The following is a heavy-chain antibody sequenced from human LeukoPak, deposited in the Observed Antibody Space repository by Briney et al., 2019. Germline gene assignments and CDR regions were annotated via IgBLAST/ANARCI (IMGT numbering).Heavy chain of an antibody. V-gene: IGHV3-23*01. CDR1: GFTFSSYA. CDR3: AKDTLVREGYYYYYYMDV. D-gene: IGHD6-6*01. Sequence: GGSLRLSCAASGFTFSSYAMSWVRQAPGKGLEWVSAISGSGGSTYYADSVKGRFTISRDNSKNTLYLQMNTLRAEDTAVYYCAKDTLVREGYYYYYYMDVWGKGTTVTVSS. CDR2: ISGSGGST. J-gene: IGHJ6*03.